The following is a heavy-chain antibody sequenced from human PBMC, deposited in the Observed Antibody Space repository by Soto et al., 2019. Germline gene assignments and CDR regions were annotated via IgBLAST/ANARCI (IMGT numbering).Heavy chain of an antibody. CDR3: AKDHCRGFYCHYYYYGMDV. J-gene: IGHJ6*02. CDR2: ISGSGDST. D-gene: IGHD2-15*01. CDR1: GFTFSNYA. V-gene: IGHV3-23*01. Sequence: GGSLRLSCAASGFTFSNYAMSWVRQAPGKGLEWVSGISGSGDSTKHADSVKGRFTISRDNSKNTLYLQMNSLRAEDTAVYYCAKDHCRGFYCHYYYYGMDVWGQGTTVTVSS.